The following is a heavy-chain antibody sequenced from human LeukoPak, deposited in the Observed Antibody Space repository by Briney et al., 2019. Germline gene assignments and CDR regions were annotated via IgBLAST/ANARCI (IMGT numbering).Heavy chain of an antibody. CDR3: AKDQVWIVVGSFDY. Sequence: TGGSLRLSCAASGFTFSSYAMSWVRQAPGKGLEWVSGISGSGGSTYYADSVKGRFTISRDNSKNTLYLQMTSLRAEDTAVYYCAKDQVWIVVGSFDYWGQGTWSPSPQ. D-gene: IGHD3-22*01. CDR2: ISGSGGST. CDR1: GFTFSSYA. V-gene: IGHV3-23*01. J-gene: IGHJ4*02.